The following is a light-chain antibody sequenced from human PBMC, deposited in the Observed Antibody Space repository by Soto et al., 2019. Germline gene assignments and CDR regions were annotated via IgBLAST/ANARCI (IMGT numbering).Light chain of an antibody. Sequence: DIQMTQSPSSLSASVGDRVTITCQASQDISRSLAWYQQKPGEAPKLLIYAASILQSGVPSRFSGSGSGTDFTLTITRLQPEDFASYYCQQANSFPFTFGPGTKV. CDR1: QDISRS. CDR3: QQANSFPFT. CDR2: AAS. J-gene: IGKJ3*01. V-gene: IGKV1-12*01.